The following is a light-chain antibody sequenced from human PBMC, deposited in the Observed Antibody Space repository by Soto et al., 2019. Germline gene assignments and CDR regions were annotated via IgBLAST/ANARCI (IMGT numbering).Light chain of an antibody. CDR1: QSVARD. CDR2: RAS. Sequence: EIVLTQSPGTLSLSPGETATLSCRASQSVARDLTWYQKKPGQAPRLLISRASTGATGIPDRFSGSGSGTDFTLTINRLEPEDSAVYYCQQHTISMYTFGQGTKLEIK. CDR3: QQHTISMYT. J-gene: IGKJ2*01. V-gene: IGKV3-20*01.